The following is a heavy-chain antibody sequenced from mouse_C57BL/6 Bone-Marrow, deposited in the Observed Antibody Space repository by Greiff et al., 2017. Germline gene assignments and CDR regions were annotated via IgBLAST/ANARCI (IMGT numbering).Heavy chain of an antibody. D-gene: IGHD2-4*01. V-gene: IGHV1-15*01. CDR3: TLITRYFDV. CDR2: IDPETGGT. J-gene: IGHJ1*03. CDR1: GYTFTDYE. Sequence: QVQLQQSGAELVRPGASVTLSCKASGYTFTDYEMHWVKQTPVHGLEWIGAIDPETGGTAYNQKFKGKVILTADKSSSTAHMELRSLTSEASAVYYFTLITRYFDVWGTGTTVTVSS.